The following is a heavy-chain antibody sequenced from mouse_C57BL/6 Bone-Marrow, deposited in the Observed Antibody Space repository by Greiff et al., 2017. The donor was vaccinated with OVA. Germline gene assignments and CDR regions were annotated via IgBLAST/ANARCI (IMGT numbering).Heavy chain of an antibody. CDR3: ARSSSYGDFDY. V-gene: IGHV1-55*01. CDR1: GYTFISYW. Sequence: QVQLQQPGAELVKPGASVKLSCKASGYTFISYWISWVKQRPGQGLEWIGDIYPGSGSTNYNEKFKGKATLTVDKPSSTAYMELSSLTSEDAEVYDRARSSSYGDFDYWGQGTTLTVSS. D-gene: IGHD1-1*01. J-gene: IGHJ2*01. CDR2: IYPGSGST.